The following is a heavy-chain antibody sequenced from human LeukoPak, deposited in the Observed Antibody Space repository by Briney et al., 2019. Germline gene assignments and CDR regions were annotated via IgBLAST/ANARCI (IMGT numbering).Heavy chain of an antibody. J-gene: IGHJ6*02. CDR3: ARDLRNGMDV. CDR1: GFTFSSYA. Sequence: GGSLRLSCSASGFTFSSYAMHWVRQAPGKGLEYVSAISSNGGSTYYADSVKGRFTISRDNSKNTLYLQMNSLRAEDTAVYYCARDLRNGMDVWGQGTTVTVSS. V-gene: IGHV3-64*04. CDR2: ISSNGGST.